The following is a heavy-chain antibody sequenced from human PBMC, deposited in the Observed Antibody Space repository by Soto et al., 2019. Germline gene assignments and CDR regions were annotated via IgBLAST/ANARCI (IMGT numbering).Heavy chain of an antibody. CDR1: GFTFSSYA. J-gene: IGHJ4*02. V-gene: IGHV3-23*01. CDR3: AKDRFYGRVGGAGTGAFDY. CDR2: ISGSGGST. Sequence: GGSLRLSCAASGFTFSSYAMSWVRQAPGKGLEWVSAISGSGGSTYYADSVKGRFTISRDNSKNTLYLQMNSLRAEDTAVYYCAKDRFYGRVGGAGTGAFDYWGQGTLVTVS. D-gene: IGHD6-19*01.